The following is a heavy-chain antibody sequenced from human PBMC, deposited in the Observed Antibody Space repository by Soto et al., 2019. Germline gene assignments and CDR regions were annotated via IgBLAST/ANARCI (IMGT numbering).Heavy chain of an antibody. CDR2: ISYDGSNK. J-gene: IGHJ4*02. CDR3: AREGQAATFGFVGYFDY. V-gene: IGHV3-30-3*01. CDR1: GFTFSSYA. Sequence: QVQLVESGGGVVQPGRSLRLSCAASGFTFSSYAMHWVRQAPGKGLEWVAVISYDGSNKYYADSVKGRFTISRDNSKNTLYLQMNSLRAEDTAVYYCAREGQAATFGFVGYFDYWGQGTLVTVSS. D-gene: IGHD2-15*01.